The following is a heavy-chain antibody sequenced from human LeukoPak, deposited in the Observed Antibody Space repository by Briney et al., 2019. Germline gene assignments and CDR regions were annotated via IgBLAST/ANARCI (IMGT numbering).Heavy chain of an antibody. CDR2: IYYSGST. D-gene: IGHD4-17*01. Sequence: PSETLSLTCTVSGGSISSGGYYSSWIRQHPGKGLEWIVYIYYSGSTYYNPSRKTRVTISVDTFKNQFSMKLRAVSRAFMAVYYCARAFGYGDTLHLFDYWGQGTLVTVSS. V-gene: IGHV4-31*03. CDR3: ARAFGYGDTLHLFDY. J-gene: IGHJ4*02. CDR1: GGSISSGGYY.